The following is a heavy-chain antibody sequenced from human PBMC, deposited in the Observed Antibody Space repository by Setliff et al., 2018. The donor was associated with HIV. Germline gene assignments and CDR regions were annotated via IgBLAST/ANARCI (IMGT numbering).Heavy chain of an antibody. Sequence: PGGSLRLSCAASGFTFSSYGMHWVRQAPGKGLEWVTFIRYDGSDKYYADSVKGRFTISRDNSKNTLYLQMNSLRAEDTAVYYCARDPGGDTSGYLIYYYDYWGQGTLVTVSS. CDR2: IRYDGSDK. V-gene: IGHV3-30*02. J-gene: IGHJ4*02. D-gene: IGHD3-22*01. CDR3: ARDPGGDTSGYLIYYYDY. CDR1: GFTFSSYG.